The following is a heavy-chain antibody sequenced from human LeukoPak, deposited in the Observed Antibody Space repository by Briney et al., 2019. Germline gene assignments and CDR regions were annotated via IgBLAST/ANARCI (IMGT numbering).Heavy chain of an antibody. CDR2: ISWNSGSI. D-gene: IGHD3-10*02. J-gene: IGHJ3*02. V-gene: IGHV3-9*01. CDR3: ARRTMSFAFDI. Sequence: SCKVSGYTLTELSMHWVRQAPGKGPEWVSGISWNSGSIGYADSVKGRFTISRDNAKNSLYLQMNSLRAEDTAVYYCARRTMSFAFDIWGQGTMVTVSS. CDR1: GYTLTELS.